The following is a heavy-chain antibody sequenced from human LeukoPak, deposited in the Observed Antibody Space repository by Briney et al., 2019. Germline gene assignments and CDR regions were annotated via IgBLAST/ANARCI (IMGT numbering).Heavy chain of an antibody. V-gene: IGHV4-31*03. D-gene: IGHD6-6*01. CDR3: AGDTRPDLDAFDI. CDR2: IYYSGST. J-gene: IGHJ3*02. Sequence: SETLSLTCTVSGGSISRGGYYWSWIRQHPGKGLEWIGYIYYSGSTYYNPSLKSRVTISVDTSKNQFSLKLSSVTAADTAVYYCAGDTRPDLDAFDIWGQGTMVTVSS. CDR1: GGSISRGGYY.